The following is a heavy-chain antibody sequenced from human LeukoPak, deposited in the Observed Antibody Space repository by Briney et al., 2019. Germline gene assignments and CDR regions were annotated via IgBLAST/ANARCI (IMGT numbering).Heavy chain of an antibody. D-gene: IGHD3-22*01. J-gene: IGHJ3*02. Sequence: SETLSLTCTVSGGSISSYDWSWIRQPPGKGLEWVGYIYYGGSTNYNPSLKSRVTISVDTSKNQFSLKLSSVTAADTAVFFCARQVWYYDSSAFYIWGQGTMVTVSS. CDR2: IYYGGST. CDR3: ARQVWYYDSSAFYI. V-gene: IGHV4-59*08. CDR1: GGSISSYD.